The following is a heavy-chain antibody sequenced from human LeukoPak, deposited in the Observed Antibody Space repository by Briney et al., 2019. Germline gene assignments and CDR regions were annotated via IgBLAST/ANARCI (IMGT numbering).Heavy chain of an antibody. Sequence: PSETLSLTCTVSGYSISSGYYWGWIRQPPGKGLEWIGSIYHSGSTYYNPSLKSRVTISVDTSKNQFSLKLSSVTAADTAVYYCARDAFDPDPDYGDYVGWFDPWGQGTLVTVSS. J-gene: IGHJ5*02. V-gene: IGHV4-38-2*02. CDR3: ARDAFDPDPDYGDYVGWFDP. CDR2: IYHSGST. D-gene: IGHD4-17*01. CDR1: GYSISSGYY.